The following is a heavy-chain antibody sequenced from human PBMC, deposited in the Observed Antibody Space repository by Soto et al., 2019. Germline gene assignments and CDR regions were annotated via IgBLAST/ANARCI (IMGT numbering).Heavy chain of an antibody. Sequence: EVQLVESGGGLVQPGRSLRLSCAASGFTFDDYAMHWVRQAPGKGLEWVSGISWNSGSIGYADSVKGRFTISRDNAKNSLYLQMNSLRAEDTALYYCAKDHSHDYGYPYYFDYWGQGTLATVSS. D-gene: IGHD4-17*01. CDR3: AKDHSHDYGYPYYFDY. CDR2: ISWNSGSI. CDR1: GFTFDDYA. V-gene: IGHV3-9*01. J-gene: IGHJ4*02.